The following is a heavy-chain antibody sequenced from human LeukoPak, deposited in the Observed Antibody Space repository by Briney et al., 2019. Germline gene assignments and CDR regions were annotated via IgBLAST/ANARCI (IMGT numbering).Heavy chain of an antibody. J-gene: IGHJ4*01. CDR1: GYTFTSYY. D-gene: IGHD6-13*01. CDR2: TDPSGDGT. V-gene: IGHV1-46*03. Sequence: ASVKVSCKASGYTFTSYYIHWVRQAPGQGLEWMGITDPSGDGTTYAQKFHGRVTLTRDTSTSTVYMELSSLRSEDTAVYYCARPYSSSWFDYWGQEPWSPSPQ. CDR3: ARPYSSSWFDY.